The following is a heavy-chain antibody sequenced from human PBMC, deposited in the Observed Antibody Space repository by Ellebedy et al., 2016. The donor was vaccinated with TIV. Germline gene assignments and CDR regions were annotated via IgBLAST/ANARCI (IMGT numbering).Heavy chain of an antibody. V-gene: IGHV3-74*01. Sequence: GESLKISCAASGFTFSSYWMHWVRQAPGKGLVWVSRINSDASVTTYADSVKGRFTISRDNAKNTMYLQMDSLRAEDTAVYHCASFLTTMPSQAFDIWGQGTMVTVSS. D-gene: IGHD4-17*01. CDR1: GFTFSSYW. CDR2: INSDASVT. CDR3: ASFLTTMPSQAFDI. J-gene: IGHJ3*02.